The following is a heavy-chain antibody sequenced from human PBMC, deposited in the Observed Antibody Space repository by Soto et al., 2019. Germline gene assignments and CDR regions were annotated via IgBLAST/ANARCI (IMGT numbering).Heavy chain of an antibody. CDR2: ISSSSSTI. Sequence: EVQLVESGGGLVQPGGSLRLSCAASGFTFSSYSMNWVRQAPGKGLEWVSYISSSSSTIYYADSVKGRFTISRDNAKNSLYLQMNSLRDEDTGVYYCARWYCTSTSCPPDYWGQGTLVTVSS. V-gene: IGHV3-48*02. D-gene: IGHD2-2*01. CDR3: ARWYCTSTSCPPDY. J-gene: IGHJ4*02. CDR1: GFTFSSYS.